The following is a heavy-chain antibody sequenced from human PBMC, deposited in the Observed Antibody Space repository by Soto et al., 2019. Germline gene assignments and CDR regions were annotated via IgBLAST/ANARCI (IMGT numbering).Heavy chain of an antibody. CDR3: ARDNLAFDI. V-gene: IGHV3-11*01. J-gene: IGHJ3*02. CDR2: ISYSGSTI. CDR1: GFAFDNYA. Sequence: PGGSLRLSCVASGFAFDNYAMSWVRQAPGKGLEWVSYISYSGSTIYYADSVKGRFTISRDNAMNSLYLQMNSLRAGDTAVYYCARDNLAFDIWGQGTMVTVSS.